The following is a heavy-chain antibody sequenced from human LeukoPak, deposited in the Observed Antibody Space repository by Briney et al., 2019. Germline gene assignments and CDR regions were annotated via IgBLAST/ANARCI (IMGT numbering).Heavy chain of an antibody. CDR3: ARAILRGGAYYDFWSGYPNFDY. D-gene: IGHD3-3*01. J-gene: IGHJ4*02. CDR1: GGSFSGYY. V-gene: IGHV4-34*01. Sequence: SETLSLTCAVSGGSFSGYYWSWIRQPPGKGLEWIGEINHSGSTNYNPSLKSRVTISVDTSKNQFSLKLSSVTAADTAVYYCARAILRGGAYYDFWSGYPNFDYWGQGTLVTVSS. CDR2: INHSGST.